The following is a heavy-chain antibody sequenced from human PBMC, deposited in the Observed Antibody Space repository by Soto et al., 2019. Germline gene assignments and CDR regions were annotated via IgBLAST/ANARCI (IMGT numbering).Heavy chain of an antibody. Sequence: KPSETLSLTCTVSGDSMSSYYWSWIRQPAGKGLEWIGRIYTSGSTNYNPSLNSRVTISVDTSQNQFSLMLTSLTAADTAVYYCARGRGSYPWYFDFWGRGTLVTVS. CDR1: GDSMSSYY. J-gene: IGHJ2*01. D-gene: IGHD1-26*01. CDR2: IYTSGST. CDR3: ARGRGSYPWYFDF. V-gene: IGHV4-4*07.